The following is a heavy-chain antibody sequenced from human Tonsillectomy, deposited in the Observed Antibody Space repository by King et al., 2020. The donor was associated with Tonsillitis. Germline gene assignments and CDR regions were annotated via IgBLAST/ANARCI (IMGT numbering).Heavy chain of an antibody. D-gene: IGHD3-3*01. V-gene: IGHV4-30-4*07. CDR1: GGSISSGGYS. CDR2: IYYSWST. Sequence: QLQESGPGLVKPSQTLSLTCAVSGGSISSGGYSWSWIRQPPGKGLEWIGYIYYSWSTYYNPSLKSRVTISVDTSKNQFSLKLSSVTAADTAVYYCARGSGRPRYIDIDYWGQGTLVTVSS. J-gene: IGHJ4*02. CDR3: ARGSGRPRYIDIDY.